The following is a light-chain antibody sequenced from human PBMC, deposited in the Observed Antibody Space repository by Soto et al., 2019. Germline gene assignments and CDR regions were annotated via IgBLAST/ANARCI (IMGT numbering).Light chain of an antibody. Sequence: QSALTQPASVSGSPGQSITISCTGTSSDVGGYNYVSWYQQHPGKAPKLMIYEVSNRPSGVSNRFSGSKSGNTASLSISGLQAEYEADYYCSSYPSSSTVVFGGGTKVTVL. V-gene: IGLV2-14*01. CDR2: EVS. CDR3: SSYPSSSTVV. J-gene: IGLJ2*01. CDR1: SSDVGGYNY.